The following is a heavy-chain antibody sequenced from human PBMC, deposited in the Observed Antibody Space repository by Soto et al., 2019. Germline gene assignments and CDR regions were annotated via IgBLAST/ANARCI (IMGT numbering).Heavy chain of an antibody. J-gene: IGHJ4*01. CDR3: ARVDGDYDY. CDR2: IYYSGST. V-gene: IGHV4-59*01. D-gene: IGHD4-17*01. Sequence: QVQLQESGPGLVKPSETLSLTCTVSGGSLTGYYWSWIRQPPGKGLEWIGYIYYSGSTNYNPSVKSRVTISVDPSKNQFSLKLSSVTAADTGVYYCARVDGDYDYWGQGTLVTVSS. CDR1: GGSLTGYY.